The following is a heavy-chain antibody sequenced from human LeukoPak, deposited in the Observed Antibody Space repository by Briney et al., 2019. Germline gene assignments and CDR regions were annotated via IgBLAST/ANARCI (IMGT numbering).Heavy chain of an antibody. V-gene: IGHV1-8*01. Sequence: GASVTVSCKASGYTFTSYDINWVRQATGQGLEWMGWMNPNSGNTGYAQKFQGRVTMTRNTSISTAYMELSSLRSEDTAVYYCARGLDDSSGYYYFDYWGQGTLVTVSS. CDR1: GYTFTSYD. CDR2: MNPNSGNT. J-gene: IGHJ4*02. D-gene: IGHD3-22*01. CDR3: ARGLDDSSGYYYFDY.